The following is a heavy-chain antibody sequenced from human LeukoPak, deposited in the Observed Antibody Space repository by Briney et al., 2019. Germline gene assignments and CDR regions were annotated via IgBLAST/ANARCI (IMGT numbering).Heavy chain of an antibody. CDR2: ISWNSGSI. Sequence: PGRSLRLSCAASGFTFDDYAMHWVRHAPGKGLEWVSGISWNSGSIGYADSVKGRFTISRDNAKNSLYLQMNSLRAEDTAVYYCAKRHGDYFDYWGQGTLVTVSS. CDR3: AKRHGDYFDY. D-gene: IGHD4-17*01. J-gene: IGHJ4*02. CDR1: GFTFDDYA. V-gene: IGHV3-9*01.